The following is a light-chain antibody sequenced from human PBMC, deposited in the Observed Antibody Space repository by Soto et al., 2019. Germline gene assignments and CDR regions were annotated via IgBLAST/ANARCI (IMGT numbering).Light chain of an antibody. CDR2: DAS. CDR1: QTVSSSY. V-gene: IGKV3-20*01. J-gene: IGKJ4*01. Sequence: EIVLTQSPGTLSLSPGERATLSCRASQTVSSSYLAWYQQKPGQTPRLLIYDASSRATGIPDRFSGSGSGTDFTLTISSLEPEDFAFYYCQQYGSYPLTFGGGNKVEIK. CDR3: QQYGSYPLT.